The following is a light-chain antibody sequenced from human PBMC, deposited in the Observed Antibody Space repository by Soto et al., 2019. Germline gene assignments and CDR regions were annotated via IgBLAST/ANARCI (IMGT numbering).Light chain of an antibody. J-gene: IGLJ2*01. CDR1: SSDIGDYKY. V-gene: IGLV2-14*03. Sequence: QSVLTQPASVSGSPGQSITISCTGTSSDIGDYKYVSWYKQHPGKAPKLMIYDVSNRPSGGSNRFSGSKSGNTASLTISGLQAEDEADYYCSSYTDSSFVIFGGGTKLTVL. CDR3: SSYTDSSFVI. CDR2: DVS.